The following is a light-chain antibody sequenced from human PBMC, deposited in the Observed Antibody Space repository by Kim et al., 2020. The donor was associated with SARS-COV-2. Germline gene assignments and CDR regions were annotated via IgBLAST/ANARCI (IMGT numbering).Light chain of an antibody. CDR2: GKN. J-gene: IGLJ2*01. CDR1: SLRSYY. V-gene: IGLV3-19*01. CDR3: SSRDSNGYVL. Sequence: SSELTQDPAVSVAVGQTVRITCQGDSLRSYYASWYQQKPGQAPIVVISGKNNRPSGIPDRFSGSSSGNTASLTITGAQAEDEADYCCSSRDSNGYVLFGGGTQLTVL.